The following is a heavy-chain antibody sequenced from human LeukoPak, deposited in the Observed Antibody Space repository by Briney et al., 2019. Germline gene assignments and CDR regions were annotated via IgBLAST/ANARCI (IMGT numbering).Heavy chain of an antibody. CDR2: ISAYNGNT. CDR3: ARDRSSAGYCSSTSCYTVTRWFDY. Sequence: EASVKVSCKASGYTFTSYGISWVRQAPGQGLEWMGWISAYNGNTNYAQKLQGRVTMTTDTSTSTAYMELSSLRSEDTAVYYCARDRSSAGYCSSTSCYTVTRWFDYWGQGTLVTVSS. CDR1: GYTFTSYG. J-gene: IGHJ4*02. V-gene: IGHV1-18*01. D-gene: IGHD2-2*02.